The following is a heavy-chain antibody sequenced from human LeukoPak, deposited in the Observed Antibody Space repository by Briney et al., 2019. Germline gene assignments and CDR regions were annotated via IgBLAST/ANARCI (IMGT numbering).Heavy chain of an antibody. D-gene: IGHD3-10*01. CDR1: GFTFSSYG. CDR2: IRYDGSNK. J-gene: IGHJ4*02. CDR3: AKDNYYYGSGSFFVDY. Sequence: GGSLRPSCAAPGFTFSSYGMHWVRQAPGKGLEWVAFIRYDGSNKYYADSVKGRFTISRDNSKNTLYLQMNSLRAEDTAVYYCAKDNYYYGSGSFFVDYWGQGTLVTVSS. V-gene: IGHV3-30*02.